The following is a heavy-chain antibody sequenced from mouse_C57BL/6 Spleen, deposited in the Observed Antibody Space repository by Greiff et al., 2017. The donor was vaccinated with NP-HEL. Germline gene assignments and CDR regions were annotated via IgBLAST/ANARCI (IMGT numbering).Heavy chain of an antibody. J-gene: IGHJ1*03. D-gene: IGHD4-1*01. CDR1: GFTFSDYY. V-gene: IGHV5-16*01. CDR2: INYDGSST. CDR3: ARTNWEDWYLDV. Sequence: EVQVVESEGGLVQPGSSMKLSCTASGFTFSDYYMAWVRQVPEKGLEWVANINYDGSSTYYLDSLKSRFIISRDNAKSILYLQMSSLKSEDTATYYCARTNWEDWYLDVWGTGTTVTVSS.